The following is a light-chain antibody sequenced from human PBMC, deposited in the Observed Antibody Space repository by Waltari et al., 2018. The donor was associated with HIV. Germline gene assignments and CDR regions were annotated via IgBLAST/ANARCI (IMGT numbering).Light chain of an antibody. Sequence: EIVMTQSPATLSVSPGERATLSCRASQSVSSNLPWYQQKPGQAPRLLIYGASTRAAGVPARFSGSGSGTEFTLTISSLQSEDFAVYYCQQYNNWHTFGPGTKVDIK. CDR2: GAS. CDR1: QSVSSN. CDR3: QQYNNWHT. J-gene: IGKJ3*01. V-gene: IGKV3-15*01.